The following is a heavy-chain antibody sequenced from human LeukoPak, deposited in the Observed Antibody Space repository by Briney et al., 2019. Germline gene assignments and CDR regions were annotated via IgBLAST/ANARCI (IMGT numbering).Heavy chain of an antibody. J-gene: IGHJ4*02. CDR3: ARGVYIAAAQYAY. D-gene: IGHD6-13*01. Sequence: SETLSLTCTVSGGSISSSSYYWGWIRQPPGKGLEWIGYIYYSGTTNYNPSLKSRVTISVDTSKNQFSLKLSSVTAADTAVYYCARGVYIAAAQYAYWGQGTLVTVSS. CDR2: IYYSGTT. V-gene: IGHV4-61*05. CDR1: GGSISSSSYY.